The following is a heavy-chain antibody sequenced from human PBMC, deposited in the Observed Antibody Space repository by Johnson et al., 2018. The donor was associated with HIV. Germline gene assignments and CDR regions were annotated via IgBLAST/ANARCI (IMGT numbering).Heavy chain of an antibody. CDR3: TTDLEWELLHDAFDI. Sequence: VQLVESGGGLVQPGGSLRLSCAASGFTFSSYWMSWVRQAPGKGLEWVANIKQDGSEKYYVDSVKGRFTISRDNAKNSLYLQMNSLRAEDTAVYYCTTDLEWELLHDAFDIWGQGTMVTVSS. D-gene: IGHD1-26*01. J-gene: IGHJ3*02. CDR2: IKQDGSEK. V-gene: IGHV3-7*03. CDR1: GFTFSSYW.